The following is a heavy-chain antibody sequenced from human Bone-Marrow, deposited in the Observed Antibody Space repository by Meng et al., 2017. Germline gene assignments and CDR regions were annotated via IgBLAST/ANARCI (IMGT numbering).Heavy chain of an antibody. CDR2: INTNTGNP. V-gene: IGHV7-4-1*02. J-gene: IGHJ5*02. Sequence: SVKVSRQASVYTFTSYAMNWVRQAPGQGLEWMGWINTNTGNPTYAQGFTGRFVFSLDTSVSTAYLQMNSLRAEDTAVYYFARETSSSWYTGWFDPWGQGTLVTVSS. CDR1: VYTFTSYA. D-gene: IGHD6-13*01. CDR3: ARETSSSWYTGWFDP.